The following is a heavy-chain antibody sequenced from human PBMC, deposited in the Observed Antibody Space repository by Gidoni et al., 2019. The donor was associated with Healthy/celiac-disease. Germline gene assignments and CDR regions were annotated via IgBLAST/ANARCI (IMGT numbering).Heavy chain of an antibody. J-gene: IGHJ4*02. V-gene: IGHV3-66*04. CDR3: ARHRHYYDSSGYGY. CDR1: GCPVRSNY. Sequence: EVQLVESGGGLVQPGGSLRLSCAASGCPVRSNYMSWVRQAQGKGLEGVSFIYSGGSTYYADSVKGRFTISRDNSKNTLYLQMNSLRAEDTAVYYCARHRHYYDSSGYGYWGQGTLVTVSS. D-gene: IGHD3-22*01. CDR2: IYSGGST.